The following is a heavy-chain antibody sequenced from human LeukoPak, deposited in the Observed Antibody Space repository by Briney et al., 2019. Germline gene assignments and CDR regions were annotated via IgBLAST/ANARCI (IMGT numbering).Heavy chain of an antibody. CDR2: INSDGTST. J-gene: IGHJ4*02. Sequence: GGSLRLSCAASGFTFSSYWMHWVRQAPGKGLAWVSRINSDGTSTNYADSVKGRFTISRDNSKNTLYLQMNSLRAEDTAVYYCAKVIREVDMSYDYWGQGALVTVSS. V-gene: IGHV3-74*01. D-gene: IGHD5-24*01. CDR1: GFTFSSYW. CDR3: AKVIREVDMSYDY.